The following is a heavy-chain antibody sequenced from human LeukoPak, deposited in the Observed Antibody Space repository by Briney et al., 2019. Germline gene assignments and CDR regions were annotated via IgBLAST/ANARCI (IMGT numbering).Heavy chain of an antibody. J-gene: IGHJ4*02. CDR2: MRGDASYI. CDR1: GFTFSSYW. Sequence: GGSLRLSCAASGFTFSSYWMSWVRQAPGRGLQWVASMRGDASYIYYVDSVKGRFTISRDNARNSLYLQMNSLRPEDTAIYYCARLFGGVTTFDSWGQGALVTVSS. V-gene: IGHV3-7*01. CDR3: ARLFGGVTTFDS. D-gene: IGHD2-8*02.